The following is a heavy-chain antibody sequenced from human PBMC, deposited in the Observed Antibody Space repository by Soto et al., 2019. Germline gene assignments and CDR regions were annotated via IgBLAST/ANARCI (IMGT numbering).Heavy chain of an antibody. CDR3: ARLHGDYGALKNFFDY. V-gene: IGHV3-30-3*01. CDR2: ISYDGSNK. J-gene: IGHJ4*02. D-gene: IGHD4-17*01. CDR1: GFTFSTYA. Sequence: QVQLVDRGGGVVQPGRSLRLSCAASGFTFSTYAMHWVRQAPGKGLEWVALISYDGSNKFYADSVKGRFTISRDNSKNTLYLQMNSLRAEDTAVYYCARLHGDYGALKNFFDYWGQGTLVTVSS.